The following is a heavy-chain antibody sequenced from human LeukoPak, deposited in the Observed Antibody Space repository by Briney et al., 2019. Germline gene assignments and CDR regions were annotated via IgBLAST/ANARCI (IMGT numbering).Heavy chain of an antibody. CDR3: AGAPIGSHVDY. D-gene: IGHD1-26*01. CDR2: ISTSGGT. V-gene: IGHV4-4*07. J-gene: IGHJ4*02. CDR1: GDSISSYY. Sequence: SETLSLTCTVSGDSISSYYWSWIRQPAGKGLEWIGRISTSGGTNYNPSLTSRVTISVDKSKNHFSLKLISVTAADTAVYYCAGAPIGSHVDYWGQGTLVTVSS.